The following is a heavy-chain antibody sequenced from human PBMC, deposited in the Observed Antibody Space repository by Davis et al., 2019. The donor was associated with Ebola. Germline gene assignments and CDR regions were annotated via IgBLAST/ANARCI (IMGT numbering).Heavy chain of an antibody. Sequence: MPSETLSLTCTVSGGSIISSSSYWGWIRQPQRKGLEWIGSIYYSGITSYTPSLNIRVTISVDTSKNQFCLKLRSVTAADTAVYYCARQGWSGYSLRHWLDPWGRGTLVTVSS. V-gene: IGHV4-39*01. CDR2: IYYSGIT. D-gene: IGHD3-3*01. J-gene: IGHJ5*02. CDR1: GGSIISSSSY. CDR3: ARQGWSGYSLRHWLDP.